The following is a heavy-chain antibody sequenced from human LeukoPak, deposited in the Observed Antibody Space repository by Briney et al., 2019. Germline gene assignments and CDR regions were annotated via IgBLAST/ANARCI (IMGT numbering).Heavy chain of an antibody. D-gene: IGHD3-22*01. Sequence: GESLKISCKGSRYSFTSYWIGWVRQMPGKGLEWMGIIYPGDSDTRYSPSVQGQVTISADKSISTAYLQWSSLKASDTAMYYCARRRDSSGYPDAFDIWGQGTMVTVSS. CDR3: ARRRDSSGYPDAFDI. CDR2: IYPGDSDT. CDR1: RYSFTSYW. V-gene: IGHV5-51*01. J-gene: IGHJ3*02.